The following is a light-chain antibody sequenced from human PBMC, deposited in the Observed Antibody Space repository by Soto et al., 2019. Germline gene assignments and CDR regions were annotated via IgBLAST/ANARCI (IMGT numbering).Light chain of an antibody. J-gene: IGLJ2*01. CDR3: NSYTTSSTHVI. CDR2: DVS. V-gene: IGLV2-14*03. CDR1: SSDVGGYNY. Sequence: QSALTQPASVSGSPGQSITISCTGTSSDVGGYNYVSWYQQQPDKAPKLMIYDVSNRPSGVSIRFSGSKSGNTASLTISGLQDEDDAVYYCNSYTTSSTHVIFGGGTKLTVL.